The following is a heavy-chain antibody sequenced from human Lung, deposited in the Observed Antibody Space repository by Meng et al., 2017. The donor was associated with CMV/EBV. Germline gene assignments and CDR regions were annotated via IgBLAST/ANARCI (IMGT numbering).Heavy chain of an antibody. Sequence: QGHLQESGPGLVKPSQTLPLPCTAPGGSISSGDYYWSWIRQPPGKGLEWIGYIYYTGSTYYNPSLKSRVIISVDTSKNQFSLKLNSVTAADTAVYYCARVGGCSGGGCYHRLFDYWGQGTLVTVSS. CDR3: ARVGGCSGGGCYHRLFDY. J-gene: IGHJ4*02. CDR2: IYYTGST. D-gene: IGHD2-15*01. V-gene: IGHV4-30-4*01. CDR1: GGSISSGDYY.